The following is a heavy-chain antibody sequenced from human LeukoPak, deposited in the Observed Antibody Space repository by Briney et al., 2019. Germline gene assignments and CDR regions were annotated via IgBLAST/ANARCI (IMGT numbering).Heavy chain of an antibody. V-gene: IGHV4-59*11. CDR2: IYYSGST. CDR3: ARGDLYYYDSSGYYPDAFDI. D-gene: IGHD3-22*01. Sequence: SETLSLTCTVSGGSIRSHYWSWIRQPPGKGLEWIGSIYYSGSTYYNPSLKSRVTISVDTSKNQFSLKLSSVTAADTAVYYCARGDLYYYDSSGYYPDAFDIWGQGTMVTVSS. CDR1: GGSIRSHY. J-gene: IGHJ3*02.